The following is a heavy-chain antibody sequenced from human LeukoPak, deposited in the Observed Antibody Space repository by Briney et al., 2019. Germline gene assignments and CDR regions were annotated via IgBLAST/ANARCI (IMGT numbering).Heavy chain of an antibody. D-gene: IGHD6-13*01. CDR2: INHDGRET. Sequence: GGSLRLSCAASGFTLSNYGMHWVRQAPGKGLEWVANINHDGRETYYADSVKGRFIISRDNAKDSLYLQMNSLRAEDAAVYYCAKGYIIAGRQWYLDLWGRGTLVGVSS. V-gene: IGHV3-7*01. J-gene: IGHJ2*01. CDR3: AKGYIIAGRQWYLDL. CDR1: GFTLSNYG.